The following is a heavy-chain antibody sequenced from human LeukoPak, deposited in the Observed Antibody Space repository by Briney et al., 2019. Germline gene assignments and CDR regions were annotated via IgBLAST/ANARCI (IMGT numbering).Heavy chain of an antibody. V-gene: IGHV3-23*01. J-gene: IGHJ4*02. Sequence: GASLRLSCAASGFTFSSYAMSWVRQAPGKGLQWVSAISGSGGSTYYADSVKGRFTISRDNSKNTLYLQMNSLRAEDTAVYYCAKTPRVAVAGYWGQGTLVTVSS. D-gene: IGHD6-19*01. CDR3: AKTPRVAVAGY. CDR2: ISGSGGST. CDR1: GFTFSSYA.